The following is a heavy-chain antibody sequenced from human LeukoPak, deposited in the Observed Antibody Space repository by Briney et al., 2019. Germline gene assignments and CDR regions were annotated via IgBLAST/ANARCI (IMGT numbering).Heavy chain of an antibody. Sequence: PSETLSLTCTVSGGSISSYYWSWIRQPPGRGLEWIGYIYYSGSTNYNPSLKSRVTISVDTSKNQFSLKLSSVTAADTAVYYCARVSPTTLRYFGWLQPYYFDYWGQGTLVTVSS. CDR2: IYYSGST. J-gene: IGHJ4*02. V-gene: IGHV4-59*01. CDR1: GGSISSYY. CDR3: ARVSPTTLRYFGWLQPYYFDY. D-gene: IGHD3-9*01.